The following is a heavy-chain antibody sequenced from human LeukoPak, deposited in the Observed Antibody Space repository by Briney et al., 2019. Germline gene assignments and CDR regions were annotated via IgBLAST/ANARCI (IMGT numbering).Heavy chain of an antibody. CDR1: GYTFTGYY. V-gene: IGHV1-2*02. CDR3: ARDRYYYGSGSYYGGLDY. J-gene: IGHJ4*02. Sequence: ASVKVSCKASGYTFTGYYMHWVRQAPGQGLEWMGWINPNSGGTNYAQKFQGRVTMTRDTSISTAYMELSRLRSDDTAVYYCARDRYYYGSGSYYGGLDYWGQGTLVTVSS. CDR2: INPNSGGT. D-gene: IGHD3-10*01.